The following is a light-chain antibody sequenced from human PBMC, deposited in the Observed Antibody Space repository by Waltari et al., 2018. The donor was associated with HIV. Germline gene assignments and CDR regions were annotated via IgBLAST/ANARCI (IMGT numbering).Light chain of an antibody. V-gene: IGKV1-27*01. CDR1: QGISNY. J-gene: IGKJ3*01. Sequence: DIQMTQSPSSLSASVGDRVTITCRASQGISNYLAWYQQKPGKVPKLLIYAGPTLQSGVPSRFSGSGSGTDFTLTISSLQPEDVATYYCQKYNSAPRSFTFGPGTKVDIK. CDR2: AGP. CDR3: QKYNSAPRSFT.